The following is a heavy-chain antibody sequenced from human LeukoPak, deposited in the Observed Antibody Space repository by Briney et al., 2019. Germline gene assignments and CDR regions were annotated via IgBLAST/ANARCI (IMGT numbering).Heavy chain of an antibody. J-gene: IGHJ4*02. CDR2: ISYDGSNK. CDR1: GFTFSNYG. Sequence: GGSLRLSCAASGFTFSNYGMHWVRQAPGKGLEWVAVISYDGSNKDYADSVKGRFTISRDNSKNTLYLQMNSLRAEDTAVYYCAKGVTIFGVVRYLDYWGQGTLVTVSS. CDR3: AKGVTIFGVVRYLDY. D-gene: IGHD3-3*01. V-gene: IGHV3-30*18.